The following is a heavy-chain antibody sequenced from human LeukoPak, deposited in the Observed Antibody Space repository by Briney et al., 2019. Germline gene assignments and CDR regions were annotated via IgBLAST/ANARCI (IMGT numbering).Heavy chain of an antibody. CDR1: GITFRNYW. Sequence: GGSLRLSCAASGITFRNYWMHWVRQTPGKGLVWVSHIIQDGTGTFCADSVKGRFTISRDNAKNTLYLQMNNLRAEDTAVYYCATDDYRGLGYWGQGTLVTVSS. D-gene: IGHD3-16*01. CDR2: IIQDGTGT. J-gene: IGHJ4*02. V-gene: IGHV3-74*01. CDR3: ATDDYRGLGY.